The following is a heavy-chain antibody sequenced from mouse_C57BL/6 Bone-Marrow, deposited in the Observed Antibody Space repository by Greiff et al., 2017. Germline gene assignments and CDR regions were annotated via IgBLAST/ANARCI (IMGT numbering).Heavy chain of an antibody. Sequence: EVQLQESGGGLVKPGGSLKLSCAASGFTFSDYGMHWVRQAPEKGLEWVAYISSGSSTIYYADTVKGRFTISRDNAKNTLFLQMTSLRSEDTAMYYCAREGRRYYYAMDYWGQGTSVTVSS. CDR1: GFTFSDYG. CDR3: AREGRRYYYAMDY. J-gene: IGHJ4*01. D-gene: IGHD1-1*01. CDR2: ISSGSSTI. V-gene: IGHV5-17*01.